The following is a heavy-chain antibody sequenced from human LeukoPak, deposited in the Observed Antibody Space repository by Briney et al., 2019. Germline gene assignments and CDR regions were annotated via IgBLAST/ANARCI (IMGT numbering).Heavy chain of an antibody. Sequence: GGSLRLSCAASGFTCGSYWMTWVRQAPGKGLEWVANIQQDGGEKYYVGSVKGRFTISRDTAKNSLYLQMNSLRAEDTAVYYCARGGGAIEYWGQGTLVTVSS. CDR3: ARGGGAIEY. CDR2: IQQDGGEK. J-gene: IGHJ4*02. D-gene: IGHD3-16*01. CDR1: GFTCGSYW. V-gene: IGHV3-7*01.